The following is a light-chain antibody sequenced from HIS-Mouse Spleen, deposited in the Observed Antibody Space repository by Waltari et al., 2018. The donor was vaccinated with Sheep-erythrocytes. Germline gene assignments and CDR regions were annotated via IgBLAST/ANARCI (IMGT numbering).Light chain of an antibody. CDR2: QDS. Sequence: SYELTQPPSVSVSPGQTASITCSGDKLGDKYACWYHQKPGQSPVLVIYQDSKRPSGIPARFSGYNSGNTATLTISGTQAMDEADYYCQAWDSSTVVFGGGTKLTVL. CDR1: KLGDKY. V-gene: IGLV3-1*01. CDR3: QAWDSSTVV. J-gene: IGLJ2*01.